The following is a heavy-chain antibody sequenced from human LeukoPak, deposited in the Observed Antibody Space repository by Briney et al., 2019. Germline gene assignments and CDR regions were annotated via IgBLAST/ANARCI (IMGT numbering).Heavy chain of an antibody. V-gene: IGHV3-30*03. CDR3: ARVSHDYGDSYYYYYYMDV. CDR2: ISYDGSNK. CDR1: GFTFSSYS. J-gene: IGHJ6*03. Sequence: GGSLRLSCAASGFTFSSYSMNWVRQAPGKGLEWVAVISYDGSNKYYADSVKGRFTISRDNSKNTLYLQMNSLRAEDTAVYYCARVSHDYGDSYYYYYYMDVWGKGTTVTVSS. D-gene: IGHD4-17*01.